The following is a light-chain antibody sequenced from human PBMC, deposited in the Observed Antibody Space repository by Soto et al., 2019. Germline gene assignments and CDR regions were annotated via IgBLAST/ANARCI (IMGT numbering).Light chain of an antibody. CDR1: QSISVW. CDR3: QQYNSYSPT. CDR2: KAS. Sequence: DIQMTQSPSTLSASVGDRVTITCRASQSISVWLAWYQQKAGKAPNLLIYKASRLESGVPSRFSGSGSEKEFTLTISGLQPGDSATYYCQQYNSYSPTFGQVTKVEIX. J-gene: IGKJ1*01. V-gene: IGKV1-5*03.